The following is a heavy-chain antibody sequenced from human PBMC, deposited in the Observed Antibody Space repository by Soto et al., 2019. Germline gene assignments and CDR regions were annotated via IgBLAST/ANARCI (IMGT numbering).Heavy chain of an antibody. CDR2: IKQDGSEK. Sequence: PAGCLRLSCAACGLTFNSYLVSWVLQAPGKGLEWVANIKQDGSEKYYVDSVKGRFTISRDNAKNSLYLQMNSLRAEDTAVYYCARDTELRDAFDIWGQGTMVTVSS. CDR3: ARDTELRDAFDI. CDR1: GLTFNSYL. V-gene: IGHV3-7*03. D-gene: IGHD1-26*01. J-gene: IGHJ3*02.